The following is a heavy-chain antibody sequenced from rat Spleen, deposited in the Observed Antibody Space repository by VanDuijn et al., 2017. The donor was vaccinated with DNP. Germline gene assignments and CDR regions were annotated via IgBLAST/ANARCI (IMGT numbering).Heavy chain of an antibody. Sequence: EVQLQESGPGLVKPSQSLSLTCSVTGSSITSNYWGWIRQFPGNKMEYVGHISYSGRTNYNPSLKRRIASTRDTSKNQFFLQLNSVATEDTATYYCARWGDYFDYWGQGVMVTVSS. CDR2: ISYSGRT. CDR1: GSSITSNY. V-gene: IGHV3-1*01. J-gene: IGHJ2*01. CDR3: ARWGDYFDY.